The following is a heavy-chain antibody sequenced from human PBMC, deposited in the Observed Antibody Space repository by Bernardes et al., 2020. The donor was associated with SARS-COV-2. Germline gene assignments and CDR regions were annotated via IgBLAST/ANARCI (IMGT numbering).Heavy chain of an antibody. Sequence: AAGKVSCKASGYTFTGYYMHWVRQAPGQGLEWMGWINPNSGGTNYAQKFQGRVTMTRDTSISTAYMELSRLRSDDTAVYYCASRTGLWGYYYGMDVWGQGTTVTVS. D-gene: IGHD2-21*01. V-gene: IGHV1-2*02. CDR2: INPNSGGT. CDR3: ASRTGLWGYYYGMDV. CDR1: GYTFTGYY. J-gene: IGHJ6*02.